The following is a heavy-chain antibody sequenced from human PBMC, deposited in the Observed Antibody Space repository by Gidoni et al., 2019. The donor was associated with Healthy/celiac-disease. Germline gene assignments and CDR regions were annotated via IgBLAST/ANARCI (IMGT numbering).Heavy chain of an antibody. CDR3: ARVIAVAESDY. D-gene: IGHD6-19*01. CDR2: ISSSSSYR. Sequence: EVQLVASGGGLVKPGGALRPSCAASGFTFSSHSMNWVRQAPGKGLEWVSSISSSSSYRYYADSVKGRFTISRDNAKNSLYLQMNSLRAEDTAVYYCARVIAVAESDYWGQGTLVTVSS. CDR1: GFTFSSHS. V-gene: IGHV3-21*01. J-gene: IGHJ4*02.